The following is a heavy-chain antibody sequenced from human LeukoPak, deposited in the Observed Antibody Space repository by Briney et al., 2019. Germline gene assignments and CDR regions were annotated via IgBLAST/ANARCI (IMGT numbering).Heavy chain of an antibody. CDR3: ARDGEYSYGYGFDY. CDR1: GFSVNNLN. D-gene: IGHD5-18*01. J-gene: IGHJ4*02. CDR2: IYSGDRT. V-gene: IGHV3-66*01. Sequence: GGSLRLSCAASGFSVNNLNMSWVRQAPGKGLEWVSVIYSGDRTYYADSVKGRFTISRDTSKNTVYLQMNSLRPEETAVYYCARDGEYSYGYGFDYWGQGTLVTVSS.